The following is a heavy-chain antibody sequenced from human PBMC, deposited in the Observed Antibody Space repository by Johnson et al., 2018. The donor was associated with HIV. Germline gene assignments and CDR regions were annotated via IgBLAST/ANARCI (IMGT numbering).Heavy chain of an antibody. CDR2: IGTAGDT. V-gene: IGHV3-13*01. Sequence: VQLVESGGGLVQPGGSLRLSCAASGFTFSSYDMHWVRQATGKGLEWVSAIGTAGDTYYPGSVKGRFTISRDNSKNTLYLQMNSLRAEDTAVYYCAREGDMIVVVAAFDIWGQGTMVIVSS. D-gene: IGHD3-22*01. CDR1: GFTFSSYD. J-gene: IGHJ3*02. CDR3: AREGDMIVVVAAFDI.